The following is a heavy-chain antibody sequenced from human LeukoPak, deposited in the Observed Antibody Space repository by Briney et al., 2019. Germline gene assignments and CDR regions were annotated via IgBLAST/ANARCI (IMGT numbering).Heavy chain of an antibody. Sequence: PGGSLRLSCAASGFTFSSYEMNWVRQAPGKGLEWVSYISSSGSTIYYADSVKGRFTISRDNAKNSLYLQMNSLRAEDTAVYYCAREQWHQAGVFDYWGQGTLVTVSS. D-gene: IGHD2-2*01. CDR3: AREQWHQAGVFDY. CDR2: ISSSGSTI. V-gene: IGHV3-48*03. CDR1: GFTFSSYE. J-gene: IGHJ4*02.